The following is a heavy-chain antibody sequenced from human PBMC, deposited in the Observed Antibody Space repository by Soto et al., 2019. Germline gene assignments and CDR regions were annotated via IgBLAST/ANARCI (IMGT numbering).Heavy chain of an antibody. CDR2: MSWNRGSI. Sequence: PGGSLRLSCVASGFTFDGFAMHWVRQAPGKGLEWVSGMSWNRGSIVYADSVKGRFTISRDNAKNSLYLQMNSLRPEDTALYYCAKGSSGYYDTFDYWGQGTLVTVSS. CDR1: GFTFDGFA. CDR3: AKGSSGYYDTFDY. J-gene: IGHJ4*02. D-gene: IGHD3-22*01. V-gene: IGHV3-9*01.